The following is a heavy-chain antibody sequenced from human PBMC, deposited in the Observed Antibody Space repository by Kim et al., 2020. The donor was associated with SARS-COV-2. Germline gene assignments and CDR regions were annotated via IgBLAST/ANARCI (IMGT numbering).Heavy chain of an antibody. CDR2: LNEGGTTT. CDR3: VRDLRGTQDY. CDR1: RFIFSRYW. D-gene: IGHD3-10*01. J-gene: IGHJ4*02. Sequence: GGSLRLSCAASRFIFSRYWMHWVRQAPGKGLVWVSRLNEGGTTTDYADSVKGRFTISRDNAKNMLYLQMSSLRAEDTAVYYYVRDLRGTQDYWGQGTLVTVSS. V-gene: IGHV3-74*01.